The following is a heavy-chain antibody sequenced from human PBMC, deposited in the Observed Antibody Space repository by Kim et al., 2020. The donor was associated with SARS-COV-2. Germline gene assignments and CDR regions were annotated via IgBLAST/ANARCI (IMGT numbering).Heavy chain of an antibody. CDR3: AKDDAGRFGEFPWYYYYYGMDV. Sequence: GGSLRLSCAASGFTFSSYGMHWVRQAPGKGLEWVAVISYDGSNKYYADSVKGRFTISRDNSKNTLYLQMNSLRAEDTAVYYCAKDDAGRFGEFPWYYYYYGMDVWGQGTTVTVSS. D-gene: IGHD3-10*01. J-gene: IGHJ6*02. CDR2: ISYDGSNK. CDR1: GFTFSSYG. V-gene: IGHV3-30*18.